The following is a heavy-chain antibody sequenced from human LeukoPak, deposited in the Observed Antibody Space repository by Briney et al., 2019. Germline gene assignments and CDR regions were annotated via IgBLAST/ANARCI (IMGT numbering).Heavy chain of an antibody. D-gene: IGHD3-3*01. V-gene: IGHV1-2*02. J-gene: IGHJ5*02. CDR2: INLNSGGT. Sequence: ASVKVSCKASGYTFTGYYMHRGRQAPGQGLGWLGWINLNSGGTNYAQKFQGRVTMTRDTSISTAYMELSRLRSDDTAVYYCARDSGPPQTIFGLVTVNWFDPWGQGTLVTVSS. CDR3: ARDSGPPQTIFGLVTVNWFDP. CDR1: GYTFTGYY.